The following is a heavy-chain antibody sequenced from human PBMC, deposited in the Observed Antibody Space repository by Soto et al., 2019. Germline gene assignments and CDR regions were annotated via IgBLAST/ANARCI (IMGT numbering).Heavy chain of an antibody. CDR1: GGSFSGYY. CDR2: INHSGST. Sequence: PSETLSLTCAVYGGSFSGYYWRCSRQPQGKGLEWIGEINHSGSTNDNPSLKSRVTISVDTSKNQFSLKLSSVTAADTAVYYCARDLIQLWPRVFGYWGQGTLVTVSS. J-gene: IGHJ4*02. D-gene: IGHD5-18*01. CDR3: ARDLIQLWPRVFGY. V-gene: IGHV4-34*01.